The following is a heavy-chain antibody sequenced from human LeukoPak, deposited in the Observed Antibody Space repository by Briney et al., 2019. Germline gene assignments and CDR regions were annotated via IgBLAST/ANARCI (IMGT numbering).Heavy chain of an antibody. D-gene: IGHD2-2*01. CDR3: AREYWSYCSSTSCYSSWFDP. Sequence: ASVKVSCKASGYTFTVFYMHWVRQAPGQGLEWMGWINPNSGGTNYAQKFQGRVTMTRDTSISTAYMELSRLRSDDTAVYYCAREYWSYCSSTSCYSSWFDPWGQGTLVTVSS. CDR2: INPNSGGT. J-gene: IGHJ5*02. V-gene: IGHV1-2*02. CDR1: GYTFTVFY.